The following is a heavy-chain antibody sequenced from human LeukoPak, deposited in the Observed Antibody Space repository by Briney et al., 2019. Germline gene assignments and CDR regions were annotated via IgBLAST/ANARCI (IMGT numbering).Heavy chain of an antibody. V-gene: IGHV3-21*01. D-gene: IGHD6-13*01. Sequence: PGGSLRLSCAASGFTFSSYSMNWVRQAPGKGLEWVSSISSSSSYIYYADSVKGRFTISRDNAKNSLHLQMNSLRAEDTAVYYCARVQYSSSWPFDYWGQGTLVTVSS. CDR2: ISSSSSYI. CDR1: GFTFSSYS. CDR3: ARVQYSSSWPFDY. J-gene: IGHJ4*02.